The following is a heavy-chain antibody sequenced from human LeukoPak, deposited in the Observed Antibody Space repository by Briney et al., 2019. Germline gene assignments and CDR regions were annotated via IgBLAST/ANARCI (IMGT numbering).Heavy chain of an antibody. V-gene: IGHV1-2*06. CDR1: GYTFTDYY. D-gene: IGHD5-12*01. CDR2: INPNSGGT. CDR3: ARRVGSSSGYSFDY. J-gene: IGHJ4*02. Sequence: ASVKVSCKASGYTFTDYYIHWVRQRQAPGQGLEWMGRINPNSGGTNYAQKFQGRVTMTRDTSISTAYMELSSLSSDDTAVYFCARRVGSSSGYSFDYWSQGTLVTVSS.